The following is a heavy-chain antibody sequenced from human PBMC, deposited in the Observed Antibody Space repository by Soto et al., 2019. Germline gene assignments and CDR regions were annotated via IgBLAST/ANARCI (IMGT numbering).Heavy chain of an antibody. J-gene: IGHJ4*02. V-gene: IGHV4-39*01. CDR2: IYYSGKT. Sequence: SETLSLTCSLSGASITSTTYFWAWIRQPPGKGQEWVGSIYYSGKTQYNHSLKKQATISVDRSRNQISLQIRSVTAADTAVYYCAKNLPRTGRFDYWGQGTVVT. CDR1: GASITSTTYF. CDR3: AKNLPRTGRFDY.